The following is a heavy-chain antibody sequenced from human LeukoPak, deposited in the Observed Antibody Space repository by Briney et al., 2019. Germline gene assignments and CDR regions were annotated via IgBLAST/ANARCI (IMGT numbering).Heavy chain of an antibody. V-gene: IGHV3-15*01. D-gene: IGHD4-11*01. CDR2: IKSKTDGGTT. Sequence: PGGSLRLSCAASGFTFSNAWMSWVRQAPGKGLEWVGRIKSKTDGGTTDYAAPVKGRFTISRDDSKNTLYLQMNSLKTEDTAVYYCTTDRLGPHRVIDYWGQGTLVTVSS. CDR1: GFTFSNAW. CDR3: TTDRLGPHRVIDY. J-gene: IGHJ4*02.